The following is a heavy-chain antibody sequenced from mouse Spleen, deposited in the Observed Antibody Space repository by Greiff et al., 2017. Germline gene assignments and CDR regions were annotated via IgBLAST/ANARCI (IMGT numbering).Heavy chain of an antibody. J-gene: IGHJ4*01. CDR2: INPSNGGT. CDR1: GDTFTSYW. V-gene: IGHV1S81*02. CDR3: TRSGPYYAMDY. Sequence: QVQLKQPGAELVKPGASVKVSCKASGDTFTSYWMYWVKQRPGQGLEWIGEINPSNGGTNFNEKFKSKATLTVDKSSSTAYMQLSSLTSEDSAVYYCTRSGPYYAMDYWGQGTSVTVSS.